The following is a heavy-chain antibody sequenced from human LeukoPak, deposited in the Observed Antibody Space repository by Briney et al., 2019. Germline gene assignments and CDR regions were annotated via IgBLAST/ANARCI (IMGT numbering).Heavy chain of an antibody. CDR3: ARDPSNTYYYDSSGSMGYFDY. CDR2: ISAYNGNT. V-gene: IGHV1-18*01. Sequence: ASVKVSCKASGYTFTSYGISWVRQAPGQGLEWMGWISAYNGNTNYAQKLQGRVTMTTDTSTSTAYMELRSLRSDDTAVYYCARDPSNTYYYDSSGSMGYFDYWGQGTLVTVSS. J-gene: IGHJ4*02. D-gene: IGHD3-22*01. CDR1: GYTFTSYG.